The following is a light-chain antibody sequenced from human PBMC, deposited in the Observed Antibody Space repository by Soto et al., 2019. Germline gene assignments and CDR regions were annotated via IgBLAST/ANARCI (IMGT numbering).Light chain of an antibody. CDR2: GAS. CDR3: QQYNNWPPAWT. CDR1: QSVSSN. J-gene: IGKJ1*01. Sequence: EIVMTQSPATLSVSPGERATLSCRASQSVSSNLAWYQQKPGQAPRLLIYGASTRATGIPDRFSGSGSGTEFTHTIISLQSEDFAVYYCQQYNNWPPAWTFGQGTKVEIK. V-gene: IGKV3-15*01.